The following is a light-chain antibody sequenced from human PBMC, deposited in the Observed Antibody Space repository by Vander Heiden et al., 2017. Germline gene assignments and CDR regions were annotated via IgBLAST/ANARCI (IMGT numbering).Light chain of an antibody. CDR2: RNN. Sequence: SGRSSNLGSNYVYWYQQLPGTAPKLLIYRNNQRASGVPDRLSGSKSGTSASLAISALRSEDEADYYCAAWDDSLSGVVFGGGTKLTVL. V-gene: IGLV1-47*01. J-gene: IGLJ2*01. CDR3: AAWDDSLSGVV. CDR1: SSNLGSNY.